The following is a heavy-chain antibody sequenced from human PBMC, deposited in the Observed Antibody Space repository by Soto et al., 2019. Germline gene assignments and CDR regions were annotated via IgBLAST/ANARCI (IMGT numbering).Heavy chain of an antibody. CDR3: AKQHLVYYYYGMDV. D-gene: IGHD6-13*01. Sequence: QVQMVESGGGVVQPGRSLRLSRVASGITFSSYGMHWVRQAPGKGLEWVAVIWYDGSNKHYADSVKGRFTISRDNSKNTLYLQMNSLRAEDTAVYYCAKQHLVYYYYGMDVWGQGTTVTVSS. V-gene: IGHV3-33*06. J-gene: IGHJ6*01. CDR1: GITFSSYG. CDR2: IWYDGSNK.